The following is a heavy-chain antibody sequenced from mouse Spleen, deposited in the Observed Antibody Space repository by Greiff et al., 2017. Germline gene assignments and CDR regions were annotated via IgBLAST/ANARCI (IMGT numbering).Heavy chain of an antibody. Sequence: DVQLVESGGGLVQPGGSRKLSCAASGFTFSSFGMHWVRQAPEKGLEWVAYISSGSSTIYYADTVKGRFTISRDNPKNTLFLQMTSLRSEDTAMYYCARDRYDESFAYWGQGTLVTVSA. CDR1: GFTFSSFG. D-gene: IGHD2-14*01. V-gene: IGHV5-17*02. CDR2: ISSGSSTI. J-gene: IGHJ3*01. CDR3: ARDRYDESFAY.